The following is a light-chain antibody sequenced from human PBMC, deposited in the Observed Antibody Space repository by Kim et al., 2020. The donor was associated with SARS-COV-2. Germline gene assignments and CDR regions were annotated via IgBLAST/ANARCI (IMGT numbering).Light chain of an antibody. J-gene: IGKJ2*01. CDR3: QQSYSIPGT. V-gene: IGKV1-39*01. Sequence: DIQMTQSPYSLSASVGDRVTITCRASQTIRSNLNWYQQKPGKVPKLLIYSASSLQSGVPSRFSGSGSGTDFTLIISNLQIEDFATYYCQQSYSIPGTFGQGTKLEI. CDR2: SAS. CDR1: QTIRSN.